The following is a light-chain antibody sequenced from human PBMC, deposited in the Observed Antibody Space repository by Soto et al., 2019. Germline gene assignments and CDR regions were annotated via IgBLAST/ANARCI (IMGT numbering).Light chain of an antibody. V-gene: IGKV1-39*01. Sequence: DSPMTPSPAPLSASXRDTITITCRASQRISTHLNWYQQKPGKAPNLLIYAAYNLQSGIPSRFSGSGSGTDFTLTISSLQPEDFATYYCQQSYCTPRTFGQGAKVDVK. CDR2: AAY. CDR3: QQSYCTPRT. CDR1: QRISTH. J-gene: IGKJ1*01.